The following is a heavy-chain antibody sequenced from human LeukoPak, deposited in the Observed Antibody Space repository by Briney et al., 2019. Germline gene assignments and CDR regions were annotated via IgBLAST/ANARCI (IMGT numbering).Heavy chain of an antibody. Sequence: ASVKVSCKASGYTFTSYAMNWVRQAPGQGLEWMGWINTNTGNPTYAQGFTGRFVFSLDTSVSTAYLQISSLKAQDTAVYYCARDWTPRDGGNSEGNWFDPWGQGTLVTVSS. CDR2: INTNTGNP. V-gene: IGHV7-4-1*02. CDR1: GYTFTSYA. CDR3: ARDWTPRDGGNSEGNWFDP. D-gene: IGHD4-23*01. J-gene: IGHJ5*02.